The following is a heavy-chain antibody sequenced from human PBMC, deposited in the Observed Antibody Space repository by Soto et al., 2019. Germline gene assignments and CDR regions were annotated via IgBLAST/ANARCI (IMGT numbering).Heavy chain of an antibody. J-gene: IGHJ4*02. Sequence: PGGSLRLSCAASGFTFSDYYMSWIRQAPGKGLEWVSYISNSGTTIYYADSVKGRFTISRDNAKNSLYLQMNSLRAEDTAVYYCAGRRQGELSLYYFDYWGQGTLVTVSS. CDR3: AGRRQGELSLYYFDY. V-gene: IGHV3-11*01. CDR2: ISNSGTTI. D-gene: IGHD3-16*02. CDR1: GFTFSDYY.